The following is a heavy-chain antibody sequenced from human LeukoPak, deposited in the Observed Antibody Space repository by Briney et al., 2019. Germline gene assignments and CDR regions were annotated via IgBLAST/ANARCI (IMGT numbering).Heavy chain of an antibody. D-gene: IGHD3-22*01. CDR2: IYHSGST. CDR1: GGSISSGGYY. V-gene: IGHV4-30-2*01. Sequence: SETLSLTCTVSGGSISSGGYYWSWTRQPPGKGLEWIGYIYHSGSTYYNPSLKSRVTISVDRSKNQFSLKLSSVTAADTAVYYCARSSMIGYYDSSGHRWGQGTLVTVSS. J-gene: IGHJ5*02. CDR3: ARSSMIGYYDSSGHR.